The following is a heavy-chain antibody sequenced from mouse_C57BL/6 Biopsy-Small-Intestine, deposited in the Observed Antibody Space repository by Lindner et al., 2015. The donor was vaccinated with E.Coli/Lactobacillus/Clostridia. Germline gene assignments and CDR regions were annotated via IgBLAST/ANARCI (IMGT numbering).Heavy chain of an antibody. D-gene: IGHD2-1*01. Sequence: VQLQESGPELVKPGTSVKISCKASGYSLTSHFLHWVIQRPGQGLEWIGWIYPENGNTKYNENFKDKATLTADTSSSTAYMQLTSLTSEDSAVYYCARELPGFDVWGTGTTVTVSS. CDR2: IYPENGNT. CDR3: ARELPGFDV. CDR1: GYSLTSHF. J-gene: IGHJ1*03. V-gene: IGHV1-66*01.